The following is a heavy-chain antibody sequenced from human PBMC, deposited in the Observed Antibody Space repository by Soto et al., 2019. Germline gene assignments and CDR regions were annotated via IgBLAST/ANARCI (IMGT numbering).Heavy chain of an antibody. CDR3: AKDWINTWSFDY. J-gene: IGHJ4*02. CDR1: GFTFSSYV. CDR2: ISYDGSNK. D-gene: IGHD2-2*03. V-gene: IGHV3-30*18. Sequence: PGGSLRLSCAASGFTFSSYVMHWVRQAPGKGLEWVAVISYDGSNKYYGDSVKGRLTISRDTSKNTLYLQMDSLSVEDTAVYYCAKDWINTWSFDYWGQGALVTVSS.